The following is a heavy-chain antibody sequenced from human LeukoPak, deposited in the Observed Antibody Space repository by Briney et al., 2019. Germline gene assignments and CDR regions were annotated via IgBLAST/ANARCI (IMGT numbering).Heavy chain of an antibody. Sequence: GGSLRLSCAASGFIFRNAWMNWARQAPGKGLEWVGRIKNKADGGTTDYAAPVKGRFTISRDDSENTLSLQMNSLKIEDTAVYYCTTGYGSSWNYWGQGTLVTVSS. V-gene: IGHV3-15*01. J-gene: IGHJ4*02. CDR3: TTGYGSSWNY. CDR2: IKNKADGGTT. CDR1: GFIFRNAW. D-gene: IGHD6-13*01.